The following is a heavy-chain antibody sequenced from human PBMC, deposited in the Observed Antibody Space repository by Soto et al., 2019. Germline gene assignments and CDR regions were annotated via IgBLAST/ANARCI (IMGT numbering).Heavy chain of an antibody. V-gene: IGHV1-69*13. Sequence: SVKVSCKATGGTFSSYAISWVRQAPGQGLEWMGGIIPIFGTANYAQKFQGRVTITADESTSTAYMELSSLRSEDTAVYYCARDSGIEARVGYYSGMYVWGQGTTVTVSS. CDR2: IIPIFGTA. D-gene: IGHD6-6*01. J-gene: IGHJ6*02. CDR1: GGTFSSYA. CDR3: ARDSGIEARVGYYSGMYV.